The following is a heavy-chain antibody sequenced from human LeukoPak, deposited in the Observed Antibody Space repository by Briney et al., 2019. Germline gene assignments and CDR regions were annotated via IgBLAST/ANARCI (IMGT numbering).Heavy chain of an antibody. CDR1: GGSISSYY. CDR3: ARVGLEILVD. Sequence: SETLSLTCTVSGGSISSYYWSWIRQPPGKGLEWIGYIYYGGSTNYNPSLKSRVTISVDTSKNQFSLKLSSVTAADTAVYYCARVGLEILVDWGQGTLVTVSS. V-gene: IGHV4-59*01. J-gene: IGHJ4*02. D-gene: IGHD2-21*01. CDR2: IYYGGST.